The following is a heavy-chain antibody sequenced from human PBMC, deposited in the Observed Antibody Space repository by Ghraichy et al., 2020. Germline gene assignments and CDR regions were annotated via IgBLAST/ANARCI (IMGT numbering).Heavy chain of an antibody. CDR1: GFTFSRYW. J-gene: IGHJ2*01. Sequence: GALRLSCAAYGFTFSRYWMHWVRHAPGKGLVWLSRINGDGRRTNYADSVRGRFTISRDNAKNTLYLQMDSLRAEDTAVYYCARDQEAVVGSRWYFDLWGRGTLVTVSS. CDR2: INGDGRRT. D-gene: IGHD6-19*01. V-gene: IGHV3-74*01. CDR3: ARDQEAVVGSRWYFDL.